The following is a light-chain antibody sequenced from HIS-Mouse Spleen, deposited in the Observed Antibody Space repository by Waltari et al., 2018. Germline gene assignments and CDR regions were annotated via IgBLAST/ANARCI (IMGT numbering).Light chain of an antibody. J-gene: IGLJ2*01. CDR2: EGS. Sequence: QSALTQPASVSGSPGQSITISCTGTSSDVGSYNLLSWYQQHPGKAPKLMIYEGSKRPSGVSNRFSGSKSGNTASLTISGLQDEDEADYYCCSYAGSSTPVVFGGGTKLTVL. CDR3: CSYAGSSTPVV. CDR1: SSDVGSYNL. V-gene: IGLV2-23*01.